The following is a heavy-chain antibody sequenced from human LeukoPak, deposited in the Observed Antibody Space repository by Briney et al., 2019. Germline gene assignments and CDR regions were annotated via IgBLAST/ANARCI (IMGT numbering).Heavy chain of an antibody. Sequence: GGSLRLSCAASGFTFSSYAMSWVRQAPGKGLEWVSAISGSGGSTYYADSVKGRFTISRDNSKNTLYLQMNSLRAEDTAVYYCAKQYFDWLLPFGAFDIWGQGTMVTVSS. CDR3: AKQYFDWLLPFGAFDI. J-gene: IGHJ3*02. D-gene: IGHD3-9*01. V-gene: IGHV3-23*01. CDR1: GFTFSSYA. CDR2: ISGSGGST.